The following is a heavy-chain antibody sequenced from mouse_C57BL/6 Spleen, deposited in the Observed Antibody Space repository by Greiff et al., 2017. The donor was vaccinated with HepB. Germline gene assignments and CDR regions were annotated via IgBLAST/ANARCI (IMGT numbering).Heavy chain of an antibody. CDR1: GYTFTSYW. Sequence: QVHVKQPGTELVKPGASVKLSCKASGYTFTSYWMHWVKQRPGQGLEWIGNINPSNGGTNYNEKFKSKATLTVDKSSSTAYMQLSSLTSEDSAVYYCARSGNYYGSSPLDYWGQGTTLTVSS. J-gene: IGHJ2*01. V-gene: IGHV1-53*01. CDR2: INPSNGGT. D-gene: IGHD1-1*01. CDR3: ARSGNYYGSSPLDY.